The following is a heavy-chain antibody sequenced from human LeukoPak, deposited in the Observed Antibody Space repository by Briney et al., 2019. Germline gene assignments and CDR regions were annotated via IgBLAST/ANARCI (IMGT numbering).Heavy chain of an antibody. D-gene: IGHD1-26*01. CDR3: ARDLGRSGRAPP. CDR2: INPNSGGT. Sequence: ASVKVSCKASGYTFTGYYRHWVRQAPGQGLEWMGWINPNSGGTNYAQKFQGRVTMTRDTSISTAYMELSRLRPDDTAVYYCARDLGRSGRAPPWGQGTLVTVSS. V-gene: IGHV1-2*02. CDR1: GYTFTGYY. J-gene: IGHJ5*02.